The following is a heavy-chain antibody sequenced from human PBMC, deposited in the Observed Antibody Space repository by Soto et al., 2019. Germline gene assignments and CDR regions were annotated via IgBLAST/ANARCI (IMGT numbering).Heavy chain of an antibody. D-gene: IGHD2-2*01. CDR1: GYTFTGYY. Sequence: VSVKVSCKASGYTFTGYYMHWVRQAPGQGLEWMGWINPNSGGTNYAQKFQGWVTMTWDTSISTAYMDLNRLTSDDTAVYYCARAGLVVVPAARDSSFDYWGQGTLVTVSS. CDR2: INPNSGGT. V-gene: IGHV1-2*04. CDR3: ARAGLVVVPAARDSSFDY. J-gene: IGHJ4*01.